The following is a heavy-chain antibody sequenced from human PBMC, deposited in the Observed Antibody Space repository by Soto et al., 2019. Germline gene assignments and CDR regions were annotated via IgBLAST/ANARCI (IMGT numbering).Heavy chain of an antibody. Sequence: GRSLRLSCAASGFTFSSYAMSWIRQPPGKALEWLALIDWDDDKYYADSVKGRFIISRDNSKNTLYLQIHSLRADDTALFYCAYSSGWMHALDIWGQGTMVTVSS. V-gene: IGHV3-23*01. J-gene: IGHJ6*01. CDR3: AYSSGWMHALDI. CDR2: IDWDDDK. D-gene: IGHD6-19*01. CDR1: GFTFSSYA.